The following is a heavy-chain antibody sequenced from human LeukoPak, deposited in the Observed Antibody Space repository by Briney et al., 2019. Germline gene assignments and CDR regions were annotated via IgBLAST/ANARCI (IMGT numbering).Heavy chain of an antibody. Sequence: LPGGSLRLSCAASGFTFRDYYMSWVRQGPGKGLECVSVISNDGDTYYADSVKGRFTISRDTSKNTVSLQMNSLRAEDTAVYYCAGDKTTGGWYEFDYWGQGTLVTVSS. D-gene: IGHD6-19*01. J-gene: IGHJ4*02. V-gene: IGHV3-53*01. CDR3: AGDKTTGGWYEFDY. CDR1: GFTFRDYY. CDR2: ISNDGDT.